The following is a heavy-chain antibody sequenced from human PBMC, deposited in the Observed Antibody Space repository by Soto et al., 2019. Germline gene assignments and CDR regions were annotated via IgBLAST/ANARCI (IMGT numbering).Heavy chain of an antibody. V-gene: IGHV3-11*01. D-gene: IGHD3-9*01. CDR1: GFTFSDYY. Sequence: PGGSLRLSCAASGFTFSDYYMSWIRQAPGKGLEWVSYISSSGSTIYYADSVKGRFTISRDNAKNSLYLQMNSLRAEDTAVYYCAKTPLRYFDWLSPYFDYWGQGTLVTVSS. CDR3: AKTPLRYFDWLSPYFDY. J-gene: IGHJ4*02. CDR2: ISSSGSTI.